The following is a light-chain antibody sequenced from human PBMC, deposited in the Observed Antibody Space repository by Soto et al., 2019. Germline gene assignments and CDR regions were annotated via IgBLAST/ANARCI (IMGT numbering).Light chain of an antibody. CDR3: QQYYNYLPLT. CDR2: AAS. J-gene: IGKJ4*01. Sequence: AIRMTQSPSSFSASTGDRVTITCRASQGISSYLAWYQQKPGKAPKLLIYAASTLQSGVPSRFSGSGSGTDFTLTISCLQSEDFATYYCQQYYNYLPLTFGGGTKGDIK. CDR1: QGISSY. V-gene: IGKV1-8*01.